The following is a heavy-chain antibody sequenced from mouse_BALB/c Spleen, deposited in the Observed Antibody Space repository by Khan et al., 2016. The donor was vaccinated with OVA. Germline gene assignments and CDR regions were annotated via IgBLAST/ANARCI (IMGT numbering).Heavy chain of an antibody. J-gene: IGHJ4*01. CDR2: IWGGGST. D-gene: IGHD1-1*02. V-gene: IGHV2-6-5*01. Sequence: QVQLKQSGPGLVAPSQSLSITCTVSGFSLSDYGVSWIRQPPGKGLEWLGVIWGGGSTYYNSALKSRLSISKDNSKSQVFLKMNSLQTDDTAMYYCAKGLWSYYFALDYWGQGTLVTVSS. CDR1: GFSLSDYG. CDR3: AKGLWSYYFALDY.